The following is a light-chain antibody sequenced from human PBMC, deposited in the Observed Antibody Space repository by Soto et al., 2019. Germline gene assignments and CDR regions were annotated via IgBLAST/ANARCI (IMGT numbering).Light chain of an antibody. CDR2: GAS. CDR1: QTITSSY. CDR3: QQYGRSPWT. V-gene: IGKV3-20*01. J-gene: IGKJ1*01. Sequence: EIMLTQSPGTLSLSPGERATLSCRASQTITSSYLAWYQQKPGQAPRVLIYGASSRATGIPDRFGGSGSGTDFTLTISRLEPEDFAVYYWQQYGRSPWTFGQGTKVEIK.